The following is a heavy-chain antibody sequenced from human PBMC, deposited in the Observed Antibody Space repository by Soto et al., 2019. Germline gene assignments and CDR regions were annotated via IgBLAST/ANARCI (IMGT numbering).Heavy chain of an antibody. V-gene: IGHV3-23*01. Sequence: GGSLRLSCAASGFTFSSYAMSWVRQAPGKGLEWVSAISCSGGSTYYADSVKGRFTISRDNSKNTLYLQMSSLRAEDTAVYYCAKEDIVATTDYYYYGMDVWGQGTTVTVSS. J-gene: IGHJ6*02. CDR2: ISCSGGST. CDR3: AKEDIVATTDYYYYGMDV. D-gene: IGHD5-12*01. CDR1: GFTFSSYA.